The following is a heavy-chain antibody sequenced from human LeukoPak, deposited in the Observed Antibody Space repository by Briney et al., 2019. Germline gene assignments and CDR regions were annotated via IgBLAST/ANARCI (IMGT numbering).Heavy chain of an antibody. CDR3: ARRVPRITMVRGVIKATFDI. CDR1: GGSISSSSYY. CDR2: IYYSGST. V-gene: IGHV4-39*07. J-gene: IGHJ3*02. D-gene: IGHD3-10*01. Sequence: KPSETLSLTCTVSGGSISSSSYYWGWIRQPPGKGLEWIGTIYYSGSTYYNPSLKSRVTISVDTSKNQFSLKLTSVTAADTAVYYCARRVPRITMVRGVIKATFDIWGRGTMVSVSS.